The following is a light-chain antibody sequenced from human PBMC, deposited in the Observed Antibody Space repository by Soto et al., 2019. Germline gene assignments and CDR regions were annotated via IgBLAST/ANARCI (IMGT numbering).Light chain of an antibody. CDR3: QQYNSYPIT. J-gene: IGKJ5*01. V-gene: IGKV1-5*03. CDR2: KAS. Sequence: DIQMTQSPSTVSASVGDRVSITCRASQSISSWLAWYQQKPGKAPKSLIYKASSLESGVPSRFSGGGSGTEFTLTISSLQPDDFATYYCQQYNSYPITFGQGTRLEIK. CDR1: QSISSW.